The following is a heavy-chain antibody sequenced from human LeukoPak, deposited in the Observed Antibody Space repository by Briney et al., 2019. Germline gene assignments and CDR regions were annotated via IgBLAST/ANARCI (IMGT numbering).Heavy chain of an antibody. CDR3: ARDFENYYDSSGSYWYFDL. J-gene: IGHJ2*01. V-gene: IGHV1-2*02. D-gene: IGHD3-22*01. Sequence: ASVKVSCKASGYTFTGYYMHWVRQAPGQGLEWMGWINPNSGGTNYAQKFQGRVTMTRDTSISTAYMELSRLRSDDTAVYYCARDFENYYDSSGSYWYFDLWGRGTLVTVSS. CDR2: INPNSGGT. CDR1: GYTFTGYY.